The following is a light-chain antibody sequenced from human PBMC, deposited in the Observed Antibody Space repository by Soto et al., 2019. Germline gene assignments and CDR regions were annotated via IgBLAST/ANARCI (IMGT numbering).Light chain of an antibody. CDR1: ESISAW. J-gene: IGKJ1*01. V-gene: IGKV1-5*01. Sequence: DIQMAQSPSTLSASVGDRVTITCRASESISAWLAWYQQKPGKAPKLLIYDASSLESGVPSRFSGSGSGTEFTLTISSLQPDDFATYYCQQYNSFSWTLGQGNKVEV. CDR3: QQYNSFSWT. CDR2: DAS.